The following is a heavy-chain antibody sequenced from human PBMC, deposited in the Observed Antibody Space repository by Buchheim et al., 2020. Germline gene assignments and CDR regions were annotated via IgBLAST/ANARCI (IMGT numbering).Heavy chain of an antibody. Sequence: QVQLQESGPGLVKPSETLSLTCTVSGGSISSYYWSWIRQPPGKGLEWIGYIYYSGSTNSNPSLKSRVTITVTTYTNQFSLKLSSVTAADTAVYYCARDLDCGGDCYQFDPWGQGTL. J-gene: IGHJ5*02. D-gene: IGHD2-21*02. CDR2: IYYSGST. CDR3: ARDLDCGGDCYQFDP. CDR1: GGSISSYY. V-gene: IGHV4-59*01.